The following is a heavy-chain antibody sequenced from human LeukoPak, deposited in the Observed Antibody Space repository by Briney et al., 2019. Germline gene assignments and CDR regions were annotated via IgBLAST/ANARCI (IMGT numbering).Heavy chain of an antibody. CDR2: IKSKTDGGTT. D-gene: IGHD3-9*01. CDR3: TTDLALRYSDY. Sequence: GGSLRLSCAASGFTFSNAWMSWVRQAPGKGLEWVGRIKSKTDGGTTDYAAPVKSRFTISRDDSKNTLYLQMNSLKTEDTAVYYCTTDLALRYSDYWGQGTLVTVSS. CDR1: GFTFSNAW. J-gene: IGHJ4*02. V-gene: IGHV3-15*01.